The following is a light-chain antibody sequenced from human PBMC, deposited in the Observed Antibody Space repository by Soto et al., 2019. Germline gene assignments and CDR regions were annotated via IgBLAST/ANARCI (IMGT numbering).Light chain of an antibody. CDR3: QQYYSSPFT. CDR1: QSVLHSSNNKNY. J-gene: IGKJ3*01. Sequence: DVVMTQSPDSLAMSLGARATINCKSSQSVLHSSNNKNYFAWYQQKPGQPPRLLIYWASIRESGVPDRFSGSGSGTDFTLTISSLQAEDVAVYYCQQYYSSPFTFGPGTKVEIK. V-gene: IGKV4-1*01. CDR2: WAS.